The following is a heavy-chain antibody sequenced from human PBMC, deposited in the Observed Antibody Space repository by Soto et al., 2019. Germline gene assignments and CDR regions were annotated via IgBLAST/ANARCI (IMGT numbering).Heavy chain of an antibody. V-gene: IGHV1-69*12. Sequence: QVQLVQSGAEVKKPGSSVTVSCKASGGTFGNSAISWVRQAPGQGLEWMGVIIPIFSTPDYAQKLQGRITLTADDSTNTAYVELTSLKSEDTAVYSCARDKARQQLGGNYYYGIDVWGQGTTVTVSS. CDR3: ARDKARQQLGGNYYYGIDV. CDR1: GGTFGNSA. D-gene: IGHD3-3*02. CDR2: IIPIFSTP. J-gene: IGHJ6*02.